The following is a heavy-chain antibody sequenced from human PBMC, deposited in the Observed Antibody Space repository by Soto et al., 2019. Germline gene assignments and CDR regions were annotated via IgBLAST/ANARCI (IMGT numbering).Heavy chain of an antibody. CDR1: GYTFTSYA. Sequence: GASVKVSCKASGYTFTSYAMHWVRQAPGQRLEWMGWINAGNGNTKYSQKFQGRVTITRDTSASTAYMELSSLRSEDTAVYYCAREGDFWSGSSYGMDVWGQGTTVTVSS. CDR3: AREGDFWSGSSYGMDV. J-gene: IGHJ6*02. D-gene: IGHD3-3*01. V-gene: IGHV1-3*01. CDR2: INAGNGNT.